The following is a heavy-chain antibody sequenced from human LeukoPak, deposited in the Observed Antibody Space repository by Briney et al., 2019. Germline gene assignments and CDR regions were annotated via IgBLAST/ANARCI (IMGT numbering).Heavy chain of an antibody. CDR2: ISNSGSNT. V-gene: IGHV3-11*06. CDR1: GFTFSDYY. J-gene: IGHJ4*02. CDR3: ARVRGSYAADY. D-gene: IGHD1-26*01. Sequence: GGSLRLSCAASGFTFSDYYMSWIRQAPGKGLDWVSYISNSGSNTSYADSVKGRFTISRDNAKNSLYLQMNSLRAEDTAVYYCARVRGSYAADYWGQGTLVTVSS.